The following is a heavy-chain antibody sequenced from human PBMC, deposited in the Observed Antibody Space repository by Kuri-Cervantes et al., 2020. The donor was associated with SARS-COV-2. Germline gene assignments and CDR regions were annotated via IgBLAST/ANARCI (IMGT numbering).Heavy chain of an antibody. Sequence: GGSLRLSCAASGFTFSSNAMSWVRQAPGKGLEWVSAISGSGGSTYYADSVKGRFTISRDNSKNTLYLQMNSLRAEDTAVYYCAKTYYDFWSGYPGDYWGQGTLVTVSS. CDR2: ISGSGGST. J-gene: IGHJ4*02. V-gene: IGHV3-23*01. CDR1: GFTFSSNA. CDR3: AKTYYDFWSGYPGDY. D-gene: IGHD3-3*01.